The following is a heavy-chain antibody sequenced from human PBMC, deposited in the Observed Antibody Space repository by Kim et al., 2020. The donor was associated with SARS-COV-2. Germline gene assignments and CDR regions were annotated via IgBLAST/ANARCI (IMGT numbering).Heavy chain of an antibody. Sequence: GGSLRLSCAASGFTFSNSPMSWVRQAPGKGLEWVSTIDGRGANTYYPGSVKGRFTISRDNSKNTLYLQMNTLRAEDTAVYFCAKSGQLDYCGQGTVVTVSS. CDR3: AKSGQLDY. CDR1: GFTFSNSP. J-gene: IGHJ4*02. V-gene: IGHV3-23*01. D-gene: IGHD5-12*01. CDR2: IDGRGANT.